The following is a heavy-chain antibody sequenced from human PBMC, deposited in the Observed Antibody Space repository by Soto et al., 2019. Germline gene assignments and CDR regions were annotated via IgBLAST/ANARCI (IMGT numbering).Heavy chain of an antibody. V-gene: IGHV4-30-4*01. D-gene: IGHD3-3*01. J-gene: IGHJ4*02. CDR3: ARAQRFLEWLLPLDY. CDR2: IYYSGST. CDR1: GGSISSGDYY. Sequence: NPSETLSLTCTVSGGSISSGDYYWSWIRQPPGKGLEWIGYIYYSGSTYYNPSLKSRVTISVDTSKNQFSLKLSSVTAADTAVYYCARAQRFLEWLLPLDYWGQGTLVTVSS.